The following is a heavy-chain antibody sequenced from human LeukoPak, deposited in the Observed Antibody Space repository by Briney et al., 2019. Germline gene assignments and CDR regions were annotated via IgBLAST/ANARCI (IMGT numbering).Heavy chain of an antibody. CDR2: IYYSGST. D-gene: IGHD1-26*01. CDR1: GDSISGYY. Sequence: PSETLSLTCTVSGDSISGYYWSWIRQPPGKGLEWIGYIYYSGSTNYNPSLKSRVTISVDTSKNQFSLKLSSVTAADTAVYYCARDRGSFDYWGQGTLVTVSS. CDR3: ARDRGSFDY. V-gene: IGHV4-59*01. J-gene: IGHJ4*02.